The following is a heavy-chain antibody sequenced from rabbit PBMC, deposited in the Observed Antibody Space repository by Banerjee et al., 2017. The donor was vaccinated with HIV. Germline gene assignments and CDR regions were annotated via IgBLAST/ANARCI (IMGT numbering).Heavy chain of an antibody. CDR1: GFDFSSYG. V-gene: IGHV1S39*01. CDR2: IDPVFGST. Sequence: QEQLKESGGGLVQPGGSLKLSCKASGFDFSSYGVSWVRQAPGKGLEWIGYIDPVFGSTYYASWAKGRFTISKTSSTTVTLQMTSLTAADTATYFCARGINGYDGYGATYFRLWGQGTLVTVS. J-gene: IGHJ4*01. CDR3: ARGINGYDGYGATYFRL. D-gene: IGHD6-1*01.